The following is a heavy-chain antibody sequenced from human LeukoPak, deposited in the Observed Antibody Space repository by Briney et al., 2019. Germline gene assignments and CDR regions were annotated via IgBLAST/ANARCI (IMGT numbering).Heavy chain of an antibody. CDR1: GGSISSYY. D-gene: IGHD1-20*01. V-gene: IGHV4-59*01. Sequence: SETLSLTCTVSGGSISSYYWSWIRQPPGKGLEWIGYIYYSGSTNYNPSLKSRVTISVDTSKNQFSLKLSSVTAADTAVYYCARGSATYNWNDVSWFDPWGQGTLVTVSS. J-gene: IGHJ5*02. CDR3: ARGSATYNWNDVSWFDP. CDR2: IYYSGST.